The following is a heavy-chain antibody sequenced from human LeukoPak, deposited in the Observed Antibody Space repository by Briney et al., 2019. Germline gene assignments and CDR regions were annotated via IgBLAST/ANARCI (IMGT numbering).Heavy chain of an antibody. CDR2: ISGSGGST. Sequence: GGSLRLSCAASGCTFSSYAMSWVRQAPGKGVEGVSAISGSGGSTYYADSVKGRLTISRDNSKSTLYLQMNSLRAEDTAVYYCAKKLLWFGEVIDYWGQGTLVTVSS. CDR3: AKKLLWFGEVIDY. V-gene: IGHV3-23*01. J-gene: IGHJ4*02. CDR1: GCTFSSYA. D-gene: IGHD3-10*01.